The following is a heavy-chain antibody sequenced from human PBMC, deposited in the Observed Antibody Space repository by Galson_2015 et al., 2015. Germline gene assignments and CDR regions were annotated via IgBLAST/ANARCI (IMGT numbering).Heavy chain of an antibody. Sequence: SLRLSCAASGFTFDDYAMHWVRQAPGKGLEWVSGISWNSGSIGYADSVKGRFTISRDNAKNSLYLQMNSLRAEDTALYYCAKDMRTTVTTLDYWGQGTLVTVSS. CDR2: ISWNSGSI. J-gene: IGHJ4*02. D-gene: IGHD4-17*01. CDR1: GFTFDDYA. CDR3: AKDMRTTVTTLDY. V-gene: IGHV3-9*01.